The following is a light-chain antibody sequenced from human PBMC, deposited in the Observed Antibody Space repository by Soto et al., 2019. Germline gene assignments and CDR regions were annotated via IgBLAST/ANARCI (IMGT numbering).Light chain of an antibody. V-gene: IGKV3-20*01. CDR1: QSVSSRD. CDR3: QQYANSPPT. Sequence: EIVLTQSPGTLSLSPGERATLSCSASQSVSSRDLAWYQQKPGEAPRLLLYGASSRATGIPDRFSGSGSGNDVTLTISRLGPEDFAVYYCQQYANSPPTFGQGTKVELK. CDR2: GAS. J-gene: IGKJ1*01.